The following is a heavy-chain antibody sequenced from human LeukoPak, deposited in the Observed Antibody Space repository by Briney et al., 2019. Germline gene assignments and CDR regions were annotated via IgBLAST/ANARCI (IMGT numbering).Heavy chain of an antibody. CDR2: IYYSGST. V-gene: IGHV4-39*07. CDR1: GGSISSSSYY. Sequence: PSETLSLTCTVSGGSISSSSYYWGWIRQPPGKGLEWIGSIYYSGSTYYNPSLKSRVTISVDTSKNQFSLKLSSVTAADTAVYYCASWAARPGAARPDYFDYWGQGTLVTVSS. D-gene: IGHD6-6*01. CDR3: ASWAARPGAARPDYFDY. J-gene: IGHJ4*02.